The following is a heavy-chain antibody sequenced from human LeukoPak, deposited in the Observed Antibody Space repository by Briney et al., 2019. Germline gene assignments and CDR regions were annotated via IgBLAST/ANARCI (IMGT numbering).Heavy chain of an antibody. Sequence: PSETLSLTCAVYGGSFSGYYWSWIRQPPGKGPEWIGEINHSGSTNYNPSLKSRVTISVDTSKNQFSLKLSSVTAADTAVYYCARGPIGYCSGGSCYSDAFDIWGQGTMVTVSS. CDR1: GGSFSGYY. J-gene: IGHJ3*02. D-gene: IGHD2-15*01. V-gene: IGHV4-34*01. CDR3: ARGPIGYCSGGSCYSDAFDI. CDR2: INHSGST.